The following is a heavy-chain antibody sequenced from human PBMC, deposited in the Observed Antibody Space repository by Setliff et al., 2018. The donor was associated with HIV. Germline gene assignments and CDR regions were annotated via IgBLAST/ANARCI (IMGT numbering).Heavy chain of an antibody. J-gene: IGHJ4*02. CDR1: DYSISSGYF. Sequence: SETLSLTCTVSDYSISSGYFWGWIRQPPGKGLEWIGTIYHSGRTDYHPSLETRATISVDTSKNQFSLRLTSVTAADTAVYYCARRTYPGSYTPYFDYWGQGTLVTVSS. CDR3: ARRTYPGSYTPYFDY. CDR2: IYHSGRT. V-gene: IGHV4-38-2*02. D-gene: IGHD1-1*01.